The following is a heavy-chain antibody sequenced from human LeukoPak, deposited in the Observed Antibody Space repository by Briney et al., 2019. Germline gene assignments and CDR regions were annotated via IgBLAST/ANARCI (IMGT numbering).Heavy chain of an antibody. CDR1: GSTFSRYG. D-gene: IGHD2-15*01. J-gene: IGHJ4*02. CDR3: AKEDCSGGSCY. Sequence: GGSLRLSCAASGSTFSRYGMHWVRQAPGKGLEWVAVISYDGSDKNYSDSVKGRFTVSRDNPKNTLYLQMNSLRAEDTAVYHCAKEDCSGGSCYWGQGTLVTVSS. CDR2: ISYDGSDK. V-gene: IGHV3-30*18.